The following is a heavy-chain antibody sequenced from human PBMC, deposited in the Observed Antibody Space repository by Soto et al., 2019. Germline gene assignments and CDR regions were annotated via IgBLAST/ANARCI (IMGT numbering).Heavy chain of an antibody. CDR1: GFTFSNAW. V-gene: IGHV3-15*07. D-gene: IGHD4-4*01. CDR3: TTDSYITVTPVRLDY. J-gene: IGHJ4*01. Sequence: EVQLVESGGGLVKPGGSLTLSCAASGFTFSNAWINWVRQAPGKGLEWVGRVKSKTHGGTTDIAASVKGRFAISRDDSISMAFMRMNSLKIEDTAVYYCTTDSYITVTPVRLDYWGHGTLVIVSS. CDR2: VKSKTHGGTT.